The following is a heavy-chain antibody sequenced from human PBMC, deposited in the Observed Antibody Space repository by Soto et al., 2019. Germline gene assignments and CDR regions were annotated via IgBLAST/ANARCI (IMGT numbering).Heavy chain of an antibody. CDR2: IYYSGST. D-gene: IGHD2-15*01. V-gene: IGHV4-39*01. J-gene: IGHJ5*02. Sequence: SETLSLTCAVSGGSISSSSYYWGWIRQPPGKGLEWIGSIYYSGSTYYNPSLKSRVTISVDTSKNQFSLKLSSVTAADTAVYYCARLPVAATWGQGTLVTVSS. CDR3: ARLPVAAT. CDR1: GGSISSSSYY.